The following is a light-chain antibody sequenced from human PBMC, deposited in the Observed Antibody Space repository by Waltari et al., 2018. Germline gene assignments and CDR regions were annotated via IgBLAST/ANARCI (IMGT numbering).Light chain of an antibody. J-gene: IGLJ3*02. V-gene: IGLV1-44*01. Sequence: QSVLTQPPSASATPGQRVIISCSGSSSNIGTNTVTWYQQLPGTAPKLLIYSNDQRASGVPDRFSGSRSGTSASLAISGLQSEDETDYYCATWDDSLDAWVFGGGTKVTVL. CDR3: ATWDDSLDAWV. CDR1: SSNIGTNT. CDR2: SND.